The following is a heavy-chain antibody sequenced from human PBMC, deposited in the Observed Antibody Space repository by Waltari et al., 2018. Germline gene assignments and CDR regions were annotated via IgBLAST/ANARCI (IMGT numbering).Heavy chain of an antibody. CDR3: ARDINSREDY. CDR1: GFPFSIYA. CDR2: ISSSGYI. J-gene: IGHJ4*02. D-gene: IGHD1-20*01. Sequence: EVQLVESGGGLVQPGGSLRLSCAASGFPFSIYAMNWVRQAPGKGLEWVSSISSSGYIYYADSVKGRFTISRDNARNSLYLQMNSLRAEDTAVYYCARDINSREDYWGQGTLVTVSS. V-gene: IGHV3-21*01.